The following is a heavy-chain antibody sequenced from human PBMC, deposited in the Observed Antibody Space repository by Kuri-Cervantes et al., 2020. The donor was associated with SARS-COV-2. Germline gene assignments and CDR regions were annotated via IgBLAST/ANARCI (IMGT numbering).Heavy chain of an antibody. D-gene: IGHD2-2*01. CDR2: INHSGST. CDR1: GFTFSSYG. Sequence: ESLKISCAASGFTFSSYGMNWVRQPPGKGLEWIGEINHSGSTNYNPSLKSRVTISVDTSKNQFSLKLSSVTAADTAVYYCARGSVVPAANDYWGQGTLVTVSS. V-gene: IGHV4-34*01. CDR3: ARGSVVPAANDY. J-gene: IGHJ4*02.